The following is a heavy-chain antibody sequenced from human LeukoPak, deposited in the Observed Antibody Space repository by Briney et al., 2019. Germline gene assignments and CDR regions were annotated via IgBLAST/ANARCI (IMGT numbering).Heavy chain of an antibody. CDR1: GGSFSGYY. Sequence: SETLSLTCAVYGGSFSGYYWTWIRQPPGKGLEWIGEINHSGSTNYNPSPKSRVTISVDTSKSQFSLDLSSVTAADTAVYYCARGPLRGWFDPWGQGTLVTVSS. CDR3: ARGPLRGWFDP. D-gene: IGHD5-12*01. V-gene: IGHV4-34*01. CDR2: INHSGST. J-gene: IGHJ5*02.